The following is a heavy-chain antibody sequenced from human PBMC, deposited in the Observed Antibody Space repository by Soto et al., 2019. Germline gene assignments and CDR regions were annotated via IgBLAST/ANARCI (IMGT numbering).Heavy chain of an antibody. V-gene: IGHV4-39*01. CDR1: GGSISSSSYY. D-gene: IGHD3-22*01. CDR2: IYYSGST. Sequence: QLQLQESGPGLVKPSETLSLTCTVSGGSISSSSYYWGWIRQPPGKGLEWIGSIYYSGSTYYNPSLKSRVTISVDTSKNQFSLKLSSVTAADTAVYYCARRDYYDSSGYPPDAFDIGGQGTMVTVSS. CDR3: ARRDYYDSSGYPPDAFDI. J-gene: IGHJ3*02.